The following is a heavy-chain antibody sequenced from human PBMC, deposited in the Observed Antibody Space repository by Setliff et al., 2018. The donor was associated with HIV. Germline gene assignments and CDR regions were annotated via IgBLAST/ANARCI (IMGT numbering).Heavy chain of an antibody. CDR2: IHYSGST. D-gene: IGHD2-15*01. CDR1: GGSIRSH. J-gene: IGHJ3*02. Sequence: ETLSLTCSVSGGSIRSHWSWIRQPPGKGLEWVGYIHYSGSTKYNSSLKRRVTMSIDTSKNQFSLKLSSATAADTAIYYCARVDRVESAFDIWGQGAVVTVSS. CDR3: ARVDRVESAFDI. V-gene: IGHV4-59*11.